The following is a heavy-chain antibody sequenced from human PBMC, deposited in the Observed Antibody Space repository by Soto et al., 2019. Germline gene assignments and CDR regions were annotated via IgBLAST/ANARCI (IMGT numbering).Heavy chain of an antibody. CDR3: ARESIAARPGGYYYYGMDV. V-gene: IGHV3-33*08. Sequence: GGSLRLSCAASGFTFSSYAMHWVRQAPGKGLEWVAVIWYDGSNKYYADSVKGRFTISRDNSKNTLYLQMNSLRAEDTAVYYCARESIAARPGGYYYYGMDVWGQGTTVTVSS. D-gene: IGHD6-6*01. CDR2: IWYDGSNK. CDR1: GFTFSSYA. J-gene: IGHJ6*02.